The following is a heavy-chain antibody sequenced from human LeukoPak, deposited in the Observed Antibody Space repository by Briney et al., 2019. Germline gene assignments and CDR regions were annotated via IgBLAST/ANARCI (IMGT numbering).Heavy chain of an antibody. V-gene: IGHV3-23*01. Sequence: GGSLRLSCAASGFTFSSYAMSWVRQAPGEGLEWVSAISGSGGSTYYADSVKGRFTISRDNSKNTLYLQMNSLRAEDTAVYYCAKGPTYYYDSSGYFDYWGQGTLVTVSS. CDR1: GFTFSSYA. CDR3: AKGPTYYYDSSGYFDY. D-gene: IGHD3-22*01. CDR2: ISGSGGST. J-gene: IGHJ4*02.